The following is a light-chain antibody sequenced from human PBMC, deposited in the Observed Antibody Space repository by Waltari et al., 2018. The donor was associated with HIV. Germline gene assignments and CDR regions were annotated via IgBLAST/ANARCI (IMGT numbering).Light chain of an antibody. CDR3: QFYESSIVI. CDR2: EDY. V-gene: IGLV6-57*04. Sequence: NFMLTQPHSLSESLGKTVTISCTRSSASISSYYVHWYQHRPGSAPTTVIYEDYQRPFGVPDQLSSSIYNFSISAYLTISGLKAEGEAGYYCQFYESSIVILGGGTKLTFL. J-gene: IGLJ2*01. CDR1: SASISSYY.